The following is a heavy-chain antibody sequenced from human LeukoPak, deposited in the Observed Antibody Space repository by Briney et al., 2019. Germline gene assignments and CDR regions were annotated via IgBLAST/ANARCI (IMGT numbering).Heavy chain of an antibody. V-gene: IGHV1-69*13. D-gene: IGHD3-10*01. CDR3: AGYKVRGVMLDFDI. CDR2: IIPIIGKT. J-gene: IGHJ3*02. Sequence: WASVKVSCTASGCTFSSYAISWVRQAPGQGLEWMGGIIPIIGKTYYAQKVKGRFTITGDDSTTTVYMELSRLRAEDTAVYYCAGYKVRGVMLDFDIRGKGTMVTVAT. CDR1: GCTFSSYA.